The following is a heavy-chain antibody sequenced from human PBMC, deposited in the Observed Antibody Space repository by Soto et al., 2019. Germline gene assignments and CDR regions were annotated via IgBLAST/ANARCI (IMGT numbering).Heavy chain of an antibody. CDR2: ITTGGETT. J-gene: IGHJ4*02. V-gene: IGHV3-11*01. Sequence: GGSLRLSCAVSGFIFTDYSMAWIRQAPGKGLEWISYITTGGETTLYAASVEGRFTISRDNAKKALFLQMNSLRADDTAVYFCARDPQRRDGYNFDSWGQGTLVTVSS. CDR3: ARDPQRRDGYNFDS. CDR1: GFIFTDYS. D-gene: IGHD5-12*01.